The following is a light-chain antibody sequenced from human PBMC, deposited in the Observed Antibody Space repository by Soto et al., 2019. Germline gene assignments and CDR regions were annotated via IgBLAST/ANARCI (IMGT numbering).Light chain of an antibody. CDR2: GAS. Sequence: EIVLTQSPGALSLSPGERATLPCRASQSVSNNYLAWYQQKPGQAPRLLIYGASNRATGIPDRFSGSGSGTDFTPTISRLEPEDFAVYYCQQRSNWPRFTFGPGTKVDIK. CDR1: QSVSNNY. V-gene: IGKV3D-20*02. J-gene: IGKJ3*01. CDR3: QQRSNWPRFT.